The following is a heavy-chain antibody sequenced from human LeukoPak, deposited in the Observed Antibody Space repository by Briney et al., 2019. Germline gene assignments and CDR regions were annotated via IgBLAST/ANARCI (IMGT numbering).Heavy chain of an antibody. CDR2: INHSGST. V-gene: IGHV4-34*01. CDR3: AREFDYYDSSGYYYDWSDP. D-gene: IGHD3-22*01. CDR1: GGSFSGYY. Sequence: QPSETLSLTCAVYGGSFSGYYWSWIRQPPGKGLEWIGEINHSGSTNYNPSPKSRVTISVDTSKNQFSLKLSSVTAADTAVYYCAREFDYYDSSGYYYDWSDPWGQGTLATVSS. J-gene: IGHJ5*02.